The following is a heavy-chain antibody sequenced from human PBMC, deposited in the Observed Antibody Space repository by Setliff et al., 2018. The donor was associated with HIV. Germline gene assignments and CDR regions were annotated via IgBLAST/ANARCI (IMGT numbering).Heavy chain of an antibody. Sequence: SETLSLTCTVSGGSISSHYWSWIRQPPGKGLEWIGYIYYSGSTNYNPSLKSRVTISVDTSKNQFSLKLSSVTASDTAVYYCARLPGYCSSTGCQGYFDYWGQGTLVTVSS. CDR1: GGSISSHY. V-gene: IGHV4-59*08. CDR2: IYYSGST. J-gene: IGHJ4*02. CDR3: ARLPGYCSSTGCQGYFDY. D-gene: IGHD2-2*01.